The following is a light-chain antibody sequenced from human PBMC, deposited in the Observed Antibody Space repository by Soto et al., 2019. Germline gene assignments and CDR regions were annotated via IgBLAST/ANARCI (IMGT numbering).Light chain of an antibody. J-gene: IGLJ2*01. V-gene: IGLV1-47*01. CDR2: RNN. Sequence: QSVLTQPPSSSGTHGQRVTISCSGSSSNIGSNYVYWYQQLPGTAPKLLIYRNNQRPSGVPDRFSGSKSGTSASLAISGLRYEDEADYYCAAWDDSRSGLVVFGGGTKLTVL. CDR3: AAWDDSRSGLVV. CDR1: SSNIGSNY.